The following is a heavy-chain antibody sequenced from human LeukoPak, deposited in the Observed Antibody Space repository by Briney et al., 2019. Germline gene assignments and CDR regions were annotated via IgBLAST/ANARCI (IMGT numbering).Heavy chain of an antibody. V-gene: IGHV3-23*01. CDR2: ISGSGGST. Sequence: GGSLRLSCAASGFTFCSYAMSWVRQAPGKGLEWVSDISGSGGSTYYADSVKGRFTISRDNSKNTLYLQMNSLKTEDTAVYYCSRASGPVATGVMDVWGRETTVTISS. CDR1: GFTFCSYA. CDR3: SRASGPVATGVMDV. J-gene: IGHJ6*03. D-gene: IGHD2-2*01.